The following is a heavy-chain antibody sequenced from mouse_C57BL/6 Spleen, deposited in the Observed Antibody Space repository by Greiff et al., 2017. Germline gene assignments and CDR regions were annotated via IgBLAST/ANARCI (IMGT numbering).Heavy chain of an antibody. Sequence: VQLQESGPGLVAPSQSLSITCTVSGFSLTSYAISWVRQPPGKGLEWLGVIWTGGGTNYNSARKSRLSISKDNSKSQVFLKMNSLQTDDTARYYCARKVITTVVSNWYFDVWGTGTTVTVSS. CDR2: IWTGGGT. CDR3: ARKVITTVVSNWYFDV. V-gene: IGHV2-9-1*01. D-gene: IGHD1-1*01. CDR1: GFSLTSYA. J-gene: IGHJ1*03.